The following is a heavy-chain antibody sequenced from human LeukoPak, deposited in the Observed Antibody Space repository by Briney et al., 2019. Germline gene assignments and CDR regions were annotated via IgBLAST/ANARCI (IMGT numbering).Heavy chain of an antibody. Sequence: GGSLRLSCAASGFTFSSYSMTWVRQAPGKGLEWVSYISSSSSTIYYADSVKGRFTISRDNAKNSLYLQMNSLRAEDTAVYYCAREILSGSQSRFQHWGQGTLVTVSS. CDR2: ISSSSSTI. CDR1: GFTFSSYS. D-gene: IGHD3-9*01. J-gene: IGHJ1*01. V-gene: IGHV3-48*04. CDR3: AREILSGSQSRFQH.